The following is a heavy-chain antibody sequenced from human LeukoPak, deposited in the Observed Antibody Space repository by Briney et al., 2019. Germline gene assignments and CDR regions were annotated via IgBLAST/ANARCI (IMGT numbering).Heavy chain of an antibody. V-gene: IGHV1-18*01. CDR3: ATDSGMYYAY. Sequence: VASVKVSCKASGYTFTSYDISWVRQAPGQGLEWMGWVSGYNGNTDYAQKFQGRVTMTTDTSTSTAYMELRSLRSDDTAVYYCATDSGMYYAYWGQGTLVTVSS. D-gene: IGHD1-26*01. J-gene: IGHJ4*02. CDR1: GYTFTSYD. CDR2: VSGYNGNT.